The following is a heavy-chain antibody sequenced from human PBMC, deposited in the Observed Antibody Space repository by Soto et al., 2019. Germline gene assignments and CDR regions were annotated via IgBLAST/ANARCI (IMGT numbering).Heavy chain of an antibody. V-gene: IGHV4-30-4*01. CDR1: GGSINSGDYH. CDR2: IYYSAST. CDR3: ARASRTPSGGMDV. Sequence: PSETLSLTCTVSGGSINSGDYHWTWIRQPPGKGLEWIGAIYYSASTYYNPSLVSRITISIDTSKNQFSLKLTSITAADTAVYYGARASRTPSGGMDVWAKGPRSPSP. J-gene: IGHJ6*02.